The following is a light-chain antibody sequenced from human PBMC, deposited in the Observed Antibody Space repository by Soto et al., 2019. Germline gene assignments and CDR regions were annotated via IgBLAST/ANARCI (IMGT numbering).Light chain of an antibody. V-gene: IGKV3-15*01. Sequence: EIMMTQSPATLSVSPGERATLSFRATQSISSSLAWYQQKPAQAPRLLIYGASTRATGIPARFSGSGSGTEFTLTINSLQSEDFAVYYCQQYNNWWTFGQGTKVDIK. CDR1: QSISSS. J-gene: IGKJ1*01. CDR2: GAS. CDR3: QQYNNWWT.